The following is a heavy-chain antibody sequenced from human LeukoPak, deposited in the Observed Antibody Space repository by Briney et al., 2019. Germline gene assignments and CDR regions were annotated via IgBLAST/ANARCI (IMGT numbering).Heavy chain of an antibody. V-gene: IGHV1-3*01. J-gene: IGHJ4*02. CDR2: INAGNGNT. CDR3: ARDHRTMVRGVQGC. Sequence: ASVKVSCKASGYTFTSYAMHWVRQAPGQRLEWMGWINAGNGNTKYSQKFQGRVTITRDTSASTAYMELSSLRSEDTAVYYCARDHRTMVRGVQGCWGQGTLVTVSA. CDR1: GYTFTSYA. D-gene: IGHD3-10*01.